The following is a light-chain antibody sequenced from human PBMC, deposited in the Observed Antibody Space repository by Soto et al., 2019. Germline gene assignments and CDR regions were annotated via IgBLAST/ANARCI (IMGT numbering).Light chain of an antibody. V-gene: IGKV1-9*01. Sequence: DIQLTQSPSFLSASVGDRVTITCRASQAISSSLAWYQHNPGKAPKLLIYAASTLQNGVPSSFSGSGSGTEFTLTNSSLQPEDFATYYCQHLNDYRYTFGQGNKVEIK. CDR3: QHLNDYRYT. J-gene: IGKJ2*01. CDR2: AAS. CDR1: QAISSS.